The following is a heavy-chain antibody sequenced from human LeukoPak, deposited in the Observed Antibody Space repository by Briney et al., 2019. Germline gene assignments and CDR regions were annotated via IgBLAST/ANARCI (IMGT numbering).Heavy chain of an antibody. CDR1: GFPFSSYA. CDR2: IAGSDGFT. J-gene: IGHJ4*02. Sequence: GGSLRLSCAASGFPFSSYAMNWVRQAPGKGLEWVSVIAGSDGFTQYADSVKGRFSISRDNAENTLYLQMNSLRAEDTAVYYCGRDLGGRSGYWGQGTLVAVSS. CDR3: GRDLGGRSGY. V-gene: IGHV3-23*01. D-gene: IGHD1-26*01.